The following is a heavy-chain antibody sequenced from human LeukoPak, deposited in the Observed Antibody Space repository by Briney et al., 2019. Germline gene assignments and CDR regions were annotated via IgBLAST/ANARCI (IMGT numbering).Heavy chain of an antibody. CDR3: AKDTQCCGYDSRTNFDY. CDR2: ISGSGGST. D-gene: IGHD5-12*01. CDR1: GFTFSSYA. J-gene: IGHJ4*02. V-gene: IGHV3-23*01. Sequence: GGSLRLSCAASGFTFSSYAMSWVRQAPGKGLEWVSAISGSGGSTYYADSVKGRFTISRDNSKNTLYMQMNSLRAEDTAVYYCAKDTQCCGYDSRTNFDYWGQGTLVTVSS.